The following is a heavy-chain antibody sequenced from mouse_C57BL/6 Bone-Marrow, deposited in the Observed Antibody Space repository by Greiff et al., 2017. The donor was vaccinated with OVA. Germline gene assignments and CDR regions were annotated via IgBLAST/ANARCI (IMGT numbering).Heavy chain of an antibody. CDR3: ASYYSNYRVYYYAMDY. CDR2: INPDSSTI. J-gene: IGHJ4*01. V-gene: IGHV4-1*01. D-gene: IGHD2-5*01. Sequence: EVKLEESGGGLVQPGGSLKLSCAASGIDFSRYWMSWVRRAPGKGLEWIGEINPDSSTINYAPSLKDKFIISRDNAKNTLYLQMSKVRSKDTALYYCASYYSNYRVYYYAMDYWGQGTSVTVSS. CDR1: GIDFSRYW.